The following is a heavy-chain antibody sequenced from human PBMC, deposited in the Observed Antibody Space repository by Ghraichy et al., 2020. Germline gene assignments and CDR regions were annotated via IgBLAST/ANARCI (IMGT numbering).Heavy chain of an antibody. CDR2: IYYSGST. Sequence: SETLSLTCTVSGGSISSSSYYWGWIRQPPGKGLEWIGSIYYSGSTYYNPSLKSRVTISVDTSKNQFSLKLSSVTAADTAVYYCATRYQGQWLATWMDWGQGTLVTVSS. V-gene: IGHV4-39*01. CDR3: ATRYQGQWLATWMD. D-gene: IGHD6-19*01. J-gene: IGHJ4*02. CDR1: GGSISSSSYY.